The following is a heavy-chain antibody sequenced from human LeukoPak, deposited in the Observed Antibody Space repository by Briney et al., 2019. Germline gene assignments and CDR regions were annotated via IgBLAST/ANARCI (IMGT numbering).Heavy chain of an antibody. J-gene: IGHJ5*02. Sequence: HPGGSLRLSCAPSGFIVSSSYMGWVRQAPGKGLEWVSYIYSDGRTFYADSVKGRFTTSRDNSKNTLYLQMNSLRAEDTAVYYCAKDGPYYYGSGSFNWFDPWGQGTLVTVSS. CDR1: GFIVSSSY. CDR3: AKDGPYYYGSGSFNWFDP. V-gene: IGHV3-66*02. CDR2: IYSDGRT. D-gene: IGHD3-10*01.